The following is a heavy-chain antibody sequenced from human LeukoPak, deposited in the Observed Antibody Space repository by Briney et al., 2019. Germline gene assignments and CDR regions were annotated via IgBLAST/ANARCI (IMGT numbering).Heavy chain of an antibody. Sequence: GGSLRLSCTASGLTFNTYGMHWVRQPPGKGLEWASYISSSSSTIYYADSVKGRFTISRDNAKNSLYLQMNSLRAEDTAVYYCARDPSSGFLVRDYWGQGTLVTVSS. CDR2: ISSSSSTI. CDR1: GLTFNTYG. CDR3: ARDPSSGFLVRDY. J-gene: IGHJ4*02. V-gene: IGHV3-48*04. D-gene: IGHD3-22*01.